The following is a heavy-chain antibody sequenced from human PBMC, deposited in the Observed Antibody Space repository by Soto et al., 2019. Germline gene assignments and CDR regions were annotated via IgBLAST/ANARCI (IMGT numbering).Heavy chain of an antibody. CDR1: GYTFTEFD. D-gene: IGHD3-3*01. Sequence: QVLLVQSGADVKKPGASVKVSCKTSGYTFTEFDTNWVRQAPGQGLEWMGWMNTNTGNTGYAQKFQGRVTMTRDPSISTAYMELRRLRSEDTAVYYCARVVRFFGGHAGYWGQGTLVTVSS. CDR2: MNTNTGNT. J-gene: IGHJ4*02. CDR3: ARVVRFFGGHAGY. V-gene: IGHV1-8*01.